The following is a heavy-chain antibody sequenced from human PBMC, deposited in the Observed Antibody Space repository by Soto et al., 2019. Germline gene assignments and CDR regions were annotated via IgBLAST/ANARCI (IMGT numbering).Heavy chain of an antibody. D-gene: IGHD4-4*01. V-gene: IGHV3-23*01. CDR3: AKRYSDYFDY. J-gene: IGHJ4*02. Sequence: GGSLRLSCAASGFTFSSYAMSWVRQAPGKGLEWVSAISGSGGSTYYGDSVKGRFTISRDNYTLYLQMNSLRAEDTAVYYCAKRYSDYFDYWGQGTLVTVSS. CDR1: GFTFSSYA. CDR2: ISGSGGST.